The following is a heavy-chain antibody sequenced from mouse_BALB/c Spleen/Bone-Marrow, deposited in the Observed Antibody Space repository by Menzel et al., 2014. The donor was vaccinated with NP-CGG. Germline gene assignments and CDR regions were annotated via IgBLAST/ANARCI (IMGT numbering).Heavy chain of an antibody. J-gene: IGHJ1*01. Sequence: VQLQQSGTVLARPGASVKMSCKASGYSFTSYWMHWVKERPGQGLEWIGAIYPGNSDTSYNQKFKGKAELTAVTSASTAYMELSSLTNEDSAVYYCARGLRWCFDVWGAGTTVTVSS. CDR1: GYSFTSYW. CDR2: IYPGNSDT. D-gene: IGHD1-1*01. CDR3: ARGLRWCFDV. V-gene: IGHV1-5*01.